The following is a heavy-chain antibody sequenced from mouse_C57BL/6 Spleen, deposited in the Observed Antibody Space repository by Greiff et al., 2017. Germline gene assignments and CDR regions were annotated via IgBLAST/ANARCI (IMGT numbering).Heavy chain of an antibody. D-gene: IGHD2-4*01. CDR2: INPTNGCT. CDR1: GYTFTDYN. V-gene: IGHV1-18*01. J-gene: IGHJ4*01. CDR3: AVMGYDYECYYAMGY. Sequence: VQLQQSGPELVKPGASVKIPCKASGYTFTDYNMDWVKQRHGKGLEWIGEINPTNGCTNYNEKFKGKATLTVDNSSSTAYMELRCLTSEDSAFYCMAVMGYDYECYYAMGYWGQGTSVTVSS.